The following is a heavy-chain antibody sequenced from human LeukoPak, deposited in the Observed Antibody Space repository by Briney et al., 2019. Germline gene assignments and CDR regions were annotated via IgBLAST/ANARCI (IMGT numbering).Heavy chain of an antibody. CDR1: GFTFSSYT. D-gene: IGHD4/OR15-4a*01. Sequence: GGSLRLSCAASGFTFSSYTMNWVRQAPGQGLEWVSYISSGGGSIFYADSVKGRFSTSRDNAKNSLYLQMNSLRDDDTAVYFCAREVRGTYLDYWGQGTLVTVYS. V-gene: IGHV3-48*02. CDR2: ISSGGGSI. CDR3: AREVRGTYLDY. J-gene: IGHJ4*02.